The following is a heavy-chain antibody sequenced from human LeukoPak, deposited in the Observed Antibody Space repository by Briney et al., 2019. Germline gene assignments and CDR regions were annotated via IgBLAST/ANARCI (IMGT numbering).Heavy chain of an antibody. CDR2: IYWSEEI. CDR1: GFSLSTTGVG. CDR3: ARRFNSGGDAFDI. J-gene: IGHJ3*02. D-gene: IGHD3-10*01. V-gene: IGHV2-5*01. Sequence: SGPTLVNPTQTLTLTCSFSGFSLSTTGVGVGWFRQPPGKALEWLANIYWSEEIRYSPSLRTRLTITEDTSKSQVVLRMTNMDPVDTATYFCARRFNSGGDAFDIWGQGTLVTVSS.